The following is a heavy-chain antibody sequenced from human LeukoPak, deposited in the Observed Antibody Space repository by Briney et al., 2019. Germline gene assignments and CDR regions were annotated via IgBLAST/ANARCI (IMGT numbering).Heavy chain of an antibody. V-gene: IGHV3-48*02. D-gene: IGHD3-22*01. CDR1: GFTFSSYS. J-gene: IGHJ4*02. CDR3: ARDLDYYDSSGYYSFDDY. Sequence: PGGSLRLSCAASGFTFSSYSMNWVRQAPGDGLEWVSYISSSSSTIYYADSVKGRFTISRDNAKNSLYLQMNSLRDGDTAVYYCARDLDYYDSSGYYSFDDYWGQGTLVTVSS. CDR2: ISSSSSTI.